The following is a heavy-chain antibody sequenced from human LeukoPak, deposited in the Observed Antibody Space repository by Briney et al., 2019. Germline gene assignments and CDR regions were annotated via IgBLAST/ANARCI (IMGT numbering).Heavy chain of an antibody. J-gene: IGHJ4*02. Sequence: PGGSLRLSCAASGFTVSSNYMTWVRQAPGKGLEWVSYISSSGSTIYYADSVKGRFTISRDNAKNSLYLQMNSLRAEDTAVYYCARDNRGISSVDYWGQGTLVTVSS. CDR2: ISSSGSTI. CDR3: ARDNRGISSVDY. V-gene: IGHV3-48*03. D-gene: IGHD1-14*01. CDR1: GFTVSSNY.